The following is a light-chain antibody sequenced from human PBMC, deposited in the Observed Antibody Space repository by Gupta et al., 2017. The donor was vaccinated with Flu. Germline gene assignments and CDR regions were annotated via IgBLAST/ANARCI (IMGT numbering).Light chain of an antibody. CDR2: STT. CDR1: TGAVTTDYY. V-gene: IGLV7-43*01. J-gene: IGLJ3*02. Sequence: PLPCASSTGAVTTDYYPNWIQQRPGQAPRALIYSTTNRHSWTPARFSGSLLGGKAALTLSGVQPEDEAEYYCLLYYGGNQGVFGGGTRLTVL. CDR3: LLYYGGNQGV.